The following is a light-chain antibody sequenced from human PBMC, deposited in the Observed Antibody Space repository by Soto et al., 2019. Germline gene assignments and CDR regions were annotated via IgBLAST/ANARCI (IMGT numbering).Light chain of an antibody. CDR1: SSDVGSYNL. V-gene: IGLV2-23*02. Sequence: QSALTQPASVSGSPGQSITISCTGTSSDVGSYNLVSWYQQHPGKAPKLMIYEVSKRPSGVSNRFSGSKSGNTASLTISELQAVDQASFYCCSYAGSFFGTGTKVTV. CDR3: CSYAGSF. J-gene: IGLJ1*01. CDR2: EVS.